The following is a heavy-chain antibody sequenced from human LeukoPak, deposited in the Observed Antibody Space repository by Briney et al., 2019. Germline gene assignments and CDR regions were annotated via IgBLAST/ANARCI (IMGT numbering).Heavy chain of an antibody. CDR1: GGSFSGYY. Sequence: PSETLSLTCAVYGGSFSGYYWSWIRQPPGKGLEWIGEINHSGSTNYNPSLKSRVTISVDTSKNQFSLKVRYVTAADTAVYYCARHSGRPGTPMDVWGKGTTVTVSS. CDR3: ARHSGRPGTPMDV. V-gene: IGHV4-34*01. J-gene: IGHJ6*03. D-gene: IGHD2-2*01. CDR2: INHSGST.